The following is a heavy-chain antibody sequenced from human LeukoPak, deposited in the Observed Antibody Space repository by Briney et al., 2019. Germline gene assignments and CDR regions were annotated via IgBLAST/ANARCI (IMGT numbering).Heavy chain of an antibody. Sequence: VASVKVSCKASGYTFSSYAMHWVRQAPGQRLEWMGWSNAGNGKTKYSQEFQGRVTITRDTSASTAYMELSSLRSEDMAVYYCARGSGSSDAFDIWGQGTMVTVSS. J-gene: IGHJ3*02. CDR3: ARGSGSSDAFDI. CDR2: SNAGNGKT. D-gene: IGHD1-26*01. CDR1: GYTFSSYA. V-gene: IGHV1-3*02.